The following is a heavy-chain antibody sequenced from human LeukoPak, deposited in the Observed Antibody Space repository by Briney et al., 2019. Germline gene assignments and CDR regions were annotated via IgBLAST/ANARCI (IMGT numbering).Heavy chain of an antibody. CDR1: GGSISPYQ. J-gene: IGHJ4*02. CDR2: IRNSGSA. Sequence: SETLSLTCTVSGGSISPYQRSWIRQSAGKRLEWIGLIRNSGSADYNPSLKSRVTLSIDTSKSQISLRLTSVTAADTAVYYCATGSYSGGFDKWGQGTLVIVSS. CDR3: ATGSYSGGFDK. D-gene: IGHD2-8*02. V-gene: IGHV4-4*07.